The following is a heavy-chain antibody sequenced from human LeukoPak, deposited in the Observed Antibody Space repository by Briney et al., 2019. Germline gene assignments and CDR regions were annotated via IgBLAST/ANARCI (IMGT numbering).Heavy chain of an antibody. J-gene: IGHJ4*02. CDR2: ISAYNGNT. CDR3: ARVGIPLYYYDSSGYYGASDY. V-gene: IGHV1-18*01. D-gene: IGHD3-22*01. Sequence: VASVKVSCKASGYTFTSYGISWVRQAPGQGLEWMGWISAYNGNTNYAQKLQGRVTMTTDTSTSTAYMELRSLRSDDTAVYYCARVGIPLYYYDSSGYYGASDYWGQGTLVTVSS. CDR1: GYTFTSYG.